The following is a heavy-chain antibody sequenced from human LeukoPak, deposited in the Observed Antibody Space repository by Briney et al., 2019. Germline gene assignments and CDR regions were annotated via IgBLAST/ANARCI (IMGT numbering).Heavy chain of an antibody. CDR2: ISGSGGST. V-gene: IGHV3-23*01. J-gene: IGHJ4*02. D-gene: IGHD1-26*01. Sequence: GGSLRLSCAASGFTFSSYAMSWVRQAPGKGLEWVSAISGSGGSTYYADSVKGRFTISRDNSKNSLYLQMNSLRAEDTAVYYCARRDRWDPFFDYWRQGTLVTVSS. CDR1: GFTFSSYA. CDR3: ARRDRWDPFFDY.